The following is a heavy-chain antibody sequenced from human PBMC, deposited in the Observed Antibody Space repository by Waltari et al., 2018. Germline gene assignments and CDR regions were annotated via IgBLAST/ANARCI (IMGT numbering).Heavy chain of an antibody. Sequence: QGQLVQSGAEVKKPGASVKVSCKASGYTFTGHNIYWVRQAPGQGLEWMGWINPDSGGTNYAQKFRGRVTMTRDTSISTAYMELSSLKSDDTAVYYCARVTGEGGNYYYYSMDVWGKGTTVTVSS. J-gene: IGHJ6*03. D-gene: IGHD1-26*01. V-gene: IGHV1-2*02. CDR2: INPDSGGT. CDR1: GYTFTGHN. CDR3: ARVTGEGGNYYYYSMDV.